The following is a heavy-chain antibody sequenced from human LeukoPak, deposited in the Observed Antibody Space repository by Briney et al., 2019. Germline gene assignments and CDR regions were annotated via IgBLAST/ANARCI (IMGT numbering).Heavy chain of an antibody. CDR3: ARPGIAATGAFDC. V-gene: IGHV4-39*01. CDR2: IHDSGSA. Sequence: PSETLSLTCTVSGXSVSSSGYYWGWIRQPPGKVLERIGSIHDSGSAYYNPCRKSRVSISVATSKNQFSLNLTSVTAADTAVYFCARPGIAATGAFDCWGQGTLVTVSS. CDR1: GXSVSSSGYY. J-gene: IGHJ4*02. D-gene: IGHD6-13*01.